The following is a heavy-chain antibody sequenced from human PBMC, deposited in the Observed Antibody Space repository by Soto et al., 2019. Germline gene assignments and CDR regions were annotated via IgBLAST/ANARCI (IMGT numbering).Heavy chain of an antibody. D-gene: IGHD3-22*01. CDR2: ISYDGRYK. Sequence: QVQLVESGGGVIQPGRSLRLSCAASGFTFSTYGMHWVRQAPGKGLEWVGLISYDGRYKYYPDSVKGRFTISRDNSKNTLYLQMNSLRPEDTAVYYCAKDPTYDSSGYYFYYGPDVW. CDR1: GFTFSTYG. V-gene: IGHV3-30*18. J-gene: IGHJ6*01. CDR3: AKDPTYDSSGYYFYYGPDV.